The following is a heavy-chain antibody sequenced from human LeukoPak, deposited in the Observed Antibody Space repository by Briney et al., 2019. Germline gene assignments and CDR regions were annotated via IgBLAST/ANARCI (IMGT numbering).Heavy chain of an antibody. J-gene: IGHJ4*02. D-gene: IGHD3-10*01. V-gene: IGHV4-34*01. CDR3: ARGRAGRGAMVRGVTSYFDY. CDR1: GGSFSGYY. Sequence: NPSETLSLTCAVYGGSFSGYYWSWIRQPPGKGLEWIGEINHGGSTNYNPSLKSRVTISVDTSKNQFSLKLSSVTAADTAVYYCARGRAGRGAMVRGVTSYFDYWGQGTLVTVSS. CDR2: INHGGST.